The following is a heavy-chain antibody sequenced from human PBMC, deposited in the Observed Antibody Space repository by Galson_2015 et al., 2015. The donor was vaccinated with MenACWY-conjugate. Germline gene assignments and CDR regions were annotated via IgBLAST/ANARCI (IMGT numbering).Heavy chain of an antibody. CDR1: GGSISSSSYY. V-gene: IGHV4-39*07. CDR2: IYYSGST. Sequence: SETLSLTCTVSGGSISSSSYYWGWIRQPPGKGLEWIGSIYYSGSTNYNPSLKSRVTISVDTSKNQFSLKLSSVTAADTAVYYCARLENAYDSSGYPRYYYYYYGMDVWGQGTTVTVSS. CDR3: ARLENAYDSSGYPRYYYYYYGMDV. D-gene: IGHD3-22*01. J-gene: IGHJ6*02.